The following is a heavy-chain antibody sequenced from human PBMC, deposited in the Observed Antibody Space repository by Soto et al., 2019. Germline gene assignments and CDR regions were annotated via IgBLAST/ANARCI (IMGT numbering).Heavy chain of an antibody. CDR3: ARQGGCTSGSCNRACDL. Sequence: VQLVESGGGLVKPGGSLRLSCAASGFTFSDYSINWVRQAPGKGLEWVSYISSGGSYINYADSVRGRFTISRDNAKRSRYMHMSSLRAEDTAVYFCARQGGCTSGSCNRACDLWGQGTKVTVSA. J-gene: IGHJ3*01. D-gene: IGHD6-19*01. V-gene: IGHV3-21*06. CDR2: ISSGGSYI. CDR1: GFTFSDYS.